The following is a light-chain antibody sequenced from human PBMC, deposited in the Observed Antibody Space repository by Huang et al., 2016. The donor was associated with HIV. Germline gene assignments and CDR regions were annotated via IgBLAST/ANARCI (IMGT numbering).Light chain of an antibody. CDR2: DPS. CDR1: LGGSGF. CDR3: HQRSNWHYT. J-gene: IGKJ2*01. Sequence: EIVLTQSTATLSLSPGERATLSCRASLGGSGFLGWSQQRPGQATRLLIHDPSNRSTGVPARFSGSVSGTDFTLTISSLEPEDFAVYYCHQRSNWHYTFGQGTKLEIK. V-gene: IGKV3D-11*01.